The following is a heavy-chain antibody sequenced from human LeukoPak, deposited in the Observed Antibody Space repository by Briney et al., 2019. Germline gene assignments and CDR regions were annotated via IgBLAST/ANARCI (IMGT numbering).Heavy chain of an antibody. CDR1: GGSISSYY. J-gene: IGHJ5*02. CDR2: MYTSGST. V-gene: IGHV4-4*09. Sequence: KPSETLSLICTVSGGSISSYYWSWIRQPPGKGLEWIGHMYTSGSTNYNPSLESRVTISVDKSKNQFSLKLNSVTAADTAVYYCARGNGIVVPAAIRVWFDPWGQGTPDTVSS. CDR3: ARGNGIVVPAAIRVWFDP. D-gene: IGHD2-15*01.